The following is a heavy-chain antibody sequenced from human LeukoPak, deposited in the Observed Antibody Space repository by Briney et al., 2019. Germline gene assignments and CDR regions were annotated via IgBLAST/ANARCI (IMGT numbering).Heavy chain of an antibody. J-gene: IGHJ4*02. CDR2: INPSGGST. Sequence: ASVKVSCKASGYTFTSYYMHWVRQAPGQGLEWMGIINPSGGSTSYAQKFQGRVTMTRDTSTSTVYMELSSLRSEDTAVYYCARGAFRSLRYFDHLDYWGQGTLVTVSS. V-gene: IGHV1-46*01. D-gene: IGHD3-9*01. CDR3: ARGAFRSLRYFDHLDY. CDR1: GYTFTSYY.